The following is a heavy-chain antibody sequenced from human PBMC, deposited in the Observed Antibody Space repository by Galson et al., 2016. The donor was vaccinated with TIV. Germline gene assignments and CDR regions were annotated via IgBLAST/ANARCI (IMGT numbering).Heavy chain of an antibody. CDR1: GYNFTNYW. CDR2: IDPEDSYT. D-gene: IGHD4-17*01. CDR3: ARPHYGDGDY. Sequence: QSGAEVKKPGESLRISCKTSGYNFTNYWIIWVRQMPGRGLEWVGRIDPEDSYTEYSPSFQGHVTISTDKSIGTSYLQWSSLKASDTAIYYCARPHYGDGDYWGLGTLDTVSS. V-gene: IGHV5-10-1*01. J-gene: IGHJ4*02.